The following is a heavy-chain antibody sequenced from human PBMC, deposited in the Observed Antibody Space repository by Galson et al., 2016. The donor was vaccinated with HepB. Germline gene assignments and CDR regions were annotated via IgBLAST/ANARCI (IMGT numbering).Heavy chain of an antibody. CDR1: GFTFSDYH. J-gene: IGHJ3*01. Sequence: SLRLSCAASGFTFSDYHMNWIRQAPGKGLEWISCISTSGNSMLYADSVRGRFSISRDNAKKSLYLQMTNLRAEDTAVYYCARDLPDDSVEYFDVFDLWGQGTMVTVSS. D-gene: IGHD4-17*01. CDR2: ISTSGNSM. CDR3: ARDLPDDSVEYFDVFDL. V-gene: IGHV3-11*01.